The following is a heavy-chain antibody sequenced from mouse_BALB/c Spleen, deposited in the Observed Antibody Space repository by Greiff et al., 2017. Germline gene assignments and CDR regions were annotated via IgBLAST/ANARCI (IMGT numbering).Heavy chain of an antibody. CDR3: AKRDYYGGFDY. CDR1: GYSFTGYN. V-gene: IGHV1S135*01. D-gene: IGHD1-1*01. CDR2: IDPYYGGT. J-gene: IGHJ2*01. Sequence: EVKLQQPGAELVMPGASVKISCKASGYSFTGYNMNWVKQSNGKSLEWIGNIDPYYGGTSYNQKFKGKATLTVDKSSSTAYMQLKSLTSEDSAVYYCAKRDYYGGFDYWGQGTTLTVSS.